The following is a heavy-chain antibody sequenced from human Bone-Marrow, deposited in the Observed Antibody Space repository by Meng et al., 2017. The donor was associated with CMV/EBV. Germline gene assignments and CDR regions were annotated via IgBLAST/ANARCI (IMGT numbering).Heavy chain of an antibody. CDR2: INPSGGST. CDR1: GYTFTSYY. D-gene: IGHD3-22*01. V-gene: IGHV1-46*01. Sequence: ASVKVSCKASGYTFTSYYMHWVRQAPGQGLEWMGIINPSGGSTSYAQKFQGRVTMTRDTSTSTVYMELSRLRSDDTAVYYCARDQVYYYDSGFGGDYYGMDVWGQGTTVTVSS. J-gene: IGHJ6*02. CDR3: ARDQVYYYDSGFGGDYYGMDV.